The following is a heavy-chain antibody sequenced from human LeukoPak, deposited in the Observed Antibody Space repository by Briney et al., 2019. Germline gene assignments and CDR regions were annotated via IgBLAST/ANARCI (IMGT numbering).Heavy chain of an antibody. CDR3: AKATYSIVVVPAARALDY. CDR1: GFTFSSYA. Sequence: GGSLRLSCAASGFTFSSYAMHWVRQAPGKGLEWVAVISYDGSNKYYADSVKGRFTISRDNSKNTLYLQMNSLRAEDTAVYYCAKATYSIVVVPAARALDYWGQGTLVTISS. D-gene: IGHD2-2*01. CDR2: ISYDGSNK. J-gene: IGHJ4*02. V-gene: IGHV3-30*04.